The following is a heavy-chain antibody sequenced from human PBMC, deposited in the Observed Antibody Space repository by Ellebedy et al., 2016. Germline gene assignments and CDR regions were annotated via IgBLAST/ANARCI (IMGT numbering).Heavy chain of an antibody. V-gene: IGHV4-34*01. Sequence: SETLSLTXAVYGGSFSGYYWSWIRQPPGKGLEWIGEINHSGSTNYNPSLKSRVTISVDTSKNQFSLKLSSVTAADTAVYYCAREPRAFRGGKGSYYFDYWGQGTLVTVSS. CDR1: GGSFSGYY. J-gene: IGHJ4*02. D-gene: IGHD2-21*01. CDR2: INHSGST. CDR3: AREPRAFRGGKGSYYFDY.